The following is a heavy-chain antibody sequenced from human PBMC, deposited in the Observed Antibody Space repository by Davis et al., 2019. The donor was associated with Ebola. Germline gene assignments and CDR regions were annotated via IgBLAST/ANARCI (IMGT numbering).Heavy chain of an antibody. D-gene: IGHD3-16*01. CDR2: IRSKANSYAT. Sequence: PGGSLRLPCAPSGFTFSGSAMHWVRQAFGKGLEWVGRIRSKANSYATAYAASVKGRFTISRDDSKNTAYLQMNSLKTEDTAVYYFTTGDYSWGSLIDYWGQGTLVTVSS. J-gene: IGHJ4*02. V-gene: IGHV3-73*01. CDR3: TTGDYSWGSLIDY. CDR1: GFTFSGSA.